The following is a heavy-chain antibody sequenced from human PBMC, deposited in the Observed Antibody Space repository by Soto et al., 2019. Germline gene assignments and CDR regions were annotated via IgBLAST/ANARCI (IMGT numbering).Heavy chain of an antibody. Sequence: GGSLRLSCAASGFTFSSYGMHWVRQAPGKGLEWVAVISYDGSNKYYPDSVKGRFTISRDNSKNTLYLQMNSLRAEDTAVYYCAKDPVGYCSGGSCLYFDYWGQGTLVTVSS. CDR3: AKDPVGYCSGGSCLYFDY. CDR1: GFTFSSYG. V-gene: IGHV3-30*18. J-gene: IGHJ4*02. D-gene: IGHD2-15*01. CDR2: ISYDGSNK.